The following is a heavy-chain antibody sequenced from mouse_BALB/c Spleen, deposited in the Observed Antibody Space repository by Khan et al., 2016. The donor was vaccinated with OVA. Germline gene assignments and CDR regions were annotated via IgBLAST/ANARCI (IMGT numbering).Heavy chain of an antibody. CDR1: GYAFSDYN. D-gene: IGHD1-1*01. Sequence: VRLQQSGPELVKPGASVKIPCKASGYAFSDYNMDWVKQGHGKSLEWIGDITPNNGGTIYNQKFKDKATLTVDKSSNTAYMELRSLTSADTAVYDCARGGFGSPFAYWGHGALVTVSA. V-gene: IGHV1-18*01. J-gene: IGHJ3*01. CDR2: ITPNNGGT. CDR3: ARGGFGSPFAY.